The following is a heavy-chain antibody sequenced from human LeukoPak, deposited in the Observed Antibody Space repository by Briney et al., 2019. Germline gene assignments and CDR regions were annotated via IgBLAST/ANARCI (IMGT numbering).Heavy chain of an antibody. CDR1: GFTFSSYG. CDR3: ARVRYSSTLAPYFDY. CDR2: IWYDGSNK. V-gene: IGHV3-33*01. J-gene: IGHJ4*02. Sequence: GGSLRLSCAASGFTFSSYGMHWVRQAPGKGLEWVAVIWYDGSNKYYADSVKGRFTISRDNSKNTLYPQMNSLRAEDTAVYYCARVRYSSTLAPYFDYWGQGTLVTVSS. D-gene: IGHD6-13*01.